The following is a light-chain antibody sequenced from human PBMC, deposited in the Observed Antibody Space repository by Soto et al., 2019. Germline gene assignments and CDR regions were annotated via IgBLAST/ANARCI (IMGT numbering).Light chain of an antibody. CDR1: QSVSSY. CDR3: QQRSNWIT. J-gene: IGKJ5*01. Sequence: IVLTQSPATLSLSPGERATLSCRASQSVSSYLAWYQQKPGQAPRLLIYDASNRATGIPARFSGSGSGTDFTLTISRLEPEDFAVYYCQQRSNWITFGQGTRVEIK. CDR2: DAS. V-gene: IGKV3-11*01.